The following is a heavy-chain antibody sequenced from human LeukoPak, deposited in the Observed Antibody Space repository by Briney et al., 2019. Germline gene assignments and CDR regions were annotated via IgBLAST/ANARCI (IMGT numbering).Heavy chain of an antibody. CDR2: ISVYNGNT. V-gene: IGHV1-18*01. Sequence: ASVKVSCKASGYTFTSYGISWVRQAPGQGLEWMGWISVYNGNTNYAQKLQGRVTMTTDTSTSTAYVELRSLRSDDTAVYYCARWVTGTSYGMDVWGQGTTVTVSS. D-gene: IGHD1-7*01. J-gene: IGHJ6*02. CDR3: ARWVTGTSYGMDV. CDR1: GYTFTSYG.